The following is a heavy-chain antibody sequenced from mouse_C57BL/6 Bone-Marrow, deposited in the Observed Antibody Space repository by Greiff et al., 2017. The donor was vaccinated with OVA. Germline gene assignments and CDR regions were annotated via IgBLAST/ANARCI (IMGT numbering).Heavy chain of an antibody. Sequence: VQLQQSGAELVRPGASVKLSCTASGFNIKDDYMHWVKERPEQGLEWIGWIDPENGDTEYASKFQGKATITADTSSNTVYLHLSSLTSEDTADYYCTTYRYWGQGTTLTVSS. J-gene: IGHJ2*01. CDR1: GFNIKDDY. CDR3: TTYRY. V-gene: IGHV14-4*01. CDR2: IDPENGDT.